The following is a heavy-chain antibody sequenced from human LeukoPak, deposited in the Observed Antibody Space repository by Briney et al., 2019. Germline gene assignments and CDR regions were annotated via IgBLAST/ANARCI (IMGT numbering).Heavy chain of an antibody. J-gene: IGHJ1*01. CDR2: IWSDGSDK. V-gene: IGHV3-33*06. CDR3: AKDAQRGFDYSNSLQN. Sequence: PGGSLRLSCAASGFTFSHYGMHWVRQTPGAGLEWVAVIWSDGSDKYYAKSVKGRFTISRDNSKNSLFLQKNSLRAEDTAVYYCAKDAQRGFDYSNSLQNWGQGILVTVSS. CDR1: GFTFSHYG. D-gene: IGHD4-11*01.